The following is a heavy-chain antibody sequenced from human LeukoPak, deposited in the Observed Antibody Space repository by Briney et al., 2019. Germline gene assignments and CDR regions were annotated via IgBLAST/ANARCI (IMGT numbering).Heavy chain of an antibody. CDR1: GGCLSSYY. V-gene: IGHV4-59*01. CDR3: ARVSWFPGTSYYYMDV. CDR2: IHYSGST. Sequence: LETLSLTCTVSGGCLSSYYWSWIRQPPGKGHVWIGHIHYSGSTNYNPSLKSRVTISVDTSKNQFSLKLSSVTAADTAVYYCARVSWFPGTSYYYMDVWGKGTTVTVSS. J-gene: IGHJ6*03. D-gene: IGHD1-1*01.